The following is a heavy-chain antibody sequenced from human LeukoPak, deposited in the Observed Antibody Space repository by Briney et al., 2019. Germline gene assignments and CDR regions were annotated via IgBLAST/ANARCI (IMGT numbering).Heavy chain of an antibody. V-gene: IGHV1-18*01. CDR1: GYTFTSYG. J-gene: IGHJ4*02. Sequence: AASVNVSCKASGYTFTSYGISWVRQAPGQGLEWMGWISAYNGNTNYAQKLQGRVTMTTDTSTSTAYMELRSLRSDDTAVYYCARERGSRRTTFGGVIAPRIDYWGQGALVTVSS. D-gene: IGHD3-16*02. CDR3: ARERGSRRTTFGGVIAPRIDY. CDR2: ISAYNGNT.